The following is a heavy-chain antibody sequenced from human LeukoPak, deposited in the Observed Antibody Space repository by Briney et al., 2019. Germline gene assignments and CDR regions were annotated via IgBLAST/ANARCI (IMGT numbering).Heavy chain of an antibody. CDR3: ARGPNSSSWYFDY. D-gene: IGHD6-13*01. J-gene: IGHJ4*02. Sequence: SETLSLTCTVSGGSISSGSYYWSWIRQPAGKALEWIGRIYTSGSTNYNPSLKSRVTISVDTSKNQFSLKLSSVTAADTAVYYCARGPNSSSWYFDYWGQGTLVTVSS. CDR2: IYTSGST. CDR1: GGSISSGSYY. V-gene: IGHV4-61*02.